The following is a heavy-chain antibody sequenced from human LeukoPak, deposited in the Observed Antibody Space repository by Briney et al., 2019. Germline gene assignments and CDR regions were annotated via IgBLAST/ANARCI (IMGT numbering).Heavy chain of an antibody. J-gene: IGHJ4*02. CDR3: ARDNDGYTIDY. Sequence: GSVKVSCKASGYTFTGYYMHWARQAPGQGLEWMGRIYPNSGGTNYAQKFQGSVTMTRDTSISTAYMELSRLRSDGTAVYYCARDNDGYTIDYWGQGTLATVSS. CDR2: IYPNSGGT. CDR1: GYTFTGYY. V-gene: IGHV1-2*06. D-gene: IGHD5-24*01.